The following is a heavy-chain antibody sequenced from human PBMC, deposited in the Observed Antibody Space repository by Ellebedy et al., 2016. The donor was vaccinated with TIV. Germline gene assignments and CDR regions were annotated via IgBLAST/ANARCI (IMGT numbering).Heavy chain of an antibody. Sequence: GGSLRLXXAASGFPFSSYAMSWVRQAPGKGLEWVSAISGSGGSTYYADSVKGRFTISRDNSKNTLYLQMNSLRAEDTAVYYCAKDADSSSWPSGDRFDPWGQGRLVTVSS. CDR1: GFPFSSYA. CDR2: ISGSGGST. CDR3: AKDADSSSWPSGDRFDP. J-gene: IGHJ5*02. D-gene: IGHD6-13*01. V-gene: IGHV3-23*01.